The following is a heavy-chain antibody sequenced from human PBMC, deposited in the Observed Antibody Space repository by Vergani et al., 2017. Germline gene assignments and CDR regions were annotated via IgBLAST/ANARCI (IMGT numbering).Heavy chain of an antibody. CDR2: IYYSGST. CDR3: ARTEYSRAGPDY. J-gene: IGHJ4*02. V-gene: IGHV4-39*07. Sequence: QLQLQESGPGLVKPSETLSLTCTVSGGSISSSSYYWGWIRQPPGKGLEWIGSIYYSGSTYYNPSLRSRVTMSVDTSKSLFSLKLSSVTAADTAVYYCARTEYSRAGPDYWGQGTLVTVSS. CDR1: GGSISSSSYY. D-gene: IGHD6-6*01.